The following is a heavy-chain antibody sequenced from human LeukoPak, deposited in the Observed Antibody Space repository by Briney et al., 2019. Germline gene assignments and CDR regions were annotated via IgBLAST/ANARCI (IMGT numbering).Heavy chain of an antibody. J-gene: IGHJ5*02. CDR1: GCSISSGGYY. CDR2: IYYSGST. CDR3: ARSSGSWFDP. D-gene: IGHD3-10*01. V-gene: IGHV4-31*03. Sequence: SQTLSLTCTVSGCSISSGGYYWSWIRQHPGKGLEWIGYIYYSGSTYYNPSLKSRVTISVDTSKNQFSLKLSSVTAADTAVYYCARSSGSWFDPWGQGTLVTVSS.